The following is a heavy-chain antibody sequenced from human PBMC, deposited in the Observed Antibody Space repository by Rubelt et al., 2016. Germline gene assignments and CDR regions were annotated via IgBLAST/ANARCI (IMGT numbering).Heavy chain of an antibody. Sequence: QVQLQESGPGLVKPSQTLSLTCAVSGGSISSGGYSWRWIRQPPGKGLEWIGYIYYSGSTYYNSSLKSRVTISLDTSKNQFALKPGSVPAADTAVYYCAASTARLTTDFDDWGQGTLVTVSS. CDR2: IYYSGST. V-gene: IGHV4-30-4*07. D-gene: IGHD1-14*01. CDR3: AASTARLTTDFDD. J-gene: IGHJ4*02. CDR1: GGSISSGGYS.